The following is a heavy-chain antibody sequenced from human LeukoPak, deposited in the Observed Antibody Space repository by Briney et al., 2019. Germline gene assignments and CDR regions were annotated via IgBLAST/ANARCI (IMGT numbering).Heavy chain of an antibody. CDR1: GGSISGYY. CDR2: IYISGST. Sequence: PSETLSLTCTVSGGSISGYYWSWIRQPAGKGLEWIGRIYISGSTNYNPSLESRVTMSVDTSKSQFSLKLSSVTAADTAVYYCARDQLGDYYDSSGYYYFDYWGQGTLVTVSS. D-gene: IGHD3-22*01. V-gene: IGHV4-4*07. CDR3: ARDQLGDYYDSSGYYYFDY. J-gene: IGHJ4*02.